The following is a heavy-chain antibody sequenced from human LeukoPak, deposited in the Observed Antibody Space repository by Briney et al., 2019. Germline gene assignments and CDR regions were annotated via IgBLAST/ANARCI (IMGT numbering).Heavy chain of an antibody. CDR3: ARGLGSSSWYIGANWFDP. CDR2: IYYSGST. CDR1: GGSISGYY. J-gene: IGHJ5*02. V-gene: IGHV4-59*01. Sequence: SETLSLTCTVSGGSISGYYWSWIRQPPGKGLEWIGYIYYSGSTNYNPSLKSRVTISVDTSKNQFSLKLSSVTAADTAVYYCARGLGSSSWYIGANWFDPWGQGTLVTVSS. D-gene: IGHD6-13*01.